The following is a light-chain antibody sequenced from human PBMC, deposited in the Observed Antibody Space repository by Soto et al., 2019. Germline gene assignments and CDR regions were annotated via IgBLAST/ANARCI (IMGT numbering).Light chain of an antibody. CDR1: QSISNY. CDR2: ATS. CDR3: QQSYSTPRT. J-gene: IGKJ1*01. V-gene: IGKV1-39*01. Sequence: DIEITQSPSSRSGSVGDRVTITCRASQSISNYLNWYQQKPGKAPKLLIYATSSMQSGVPSRFSGSGYGTDFTLTISSLQPEDFATYYCQQSYSTPRTFGQGTKVDIK.